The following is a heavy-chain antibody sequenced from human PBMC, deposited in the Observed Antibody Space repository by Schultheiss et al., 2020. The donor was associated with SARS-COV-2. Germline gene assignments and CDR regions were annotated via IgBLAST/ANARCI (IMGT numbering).Heavy chain of an antibody. V-gene: IGHV4-34*01. D-gene: IGHD2-15*01. CDR3: ARAHSTRRVVVVAATVSRLGWFDP. CDR2: IHHRGTT. J-gene: IGHJ5*02. CDR1: GGSFSGYY. Sequence: SETLSLTCAVYGGSFSGYYWSWIRQPPGKGLEWIGNIHHRGTTYYNPSLKSRVTISVDTSKNQFSLKLSSVTAADTAVYYCARAHSTRRVVVVAATVSRLGWFDPWGQGTLVTVSS.